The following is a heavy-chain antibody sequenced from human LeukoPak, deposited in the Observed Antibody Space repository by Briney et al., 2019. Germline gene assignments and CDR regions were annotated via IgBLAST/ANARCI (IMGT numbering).Heavy chain of an antibody. CDR2: LYSAEST. CDR3: ARDPPGIPGYFDY. CDR1: GFSVSSNY. D-gene: IGHD6-13*01. V-gene: IGHV3-53*01. J-gene: IGHJ4*02. Sequence: TGGSLRLSCAASGFSVSSNYMSWVRQAPGKGLEWVSVLYSAESTYYADFVKGRFTISRDNSKNTLYLQMNRLTAEDTAVCYCARDPPGIPGYFDYWGQGTLVTVSS.